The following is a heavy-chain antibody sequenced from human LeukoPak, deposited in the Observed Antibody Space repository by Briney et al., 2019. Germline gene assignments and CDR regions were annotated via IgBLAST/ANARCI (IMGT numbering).Heavy chain of an antibody. J-gene: IGHJ4*02. D-gene: IGHD7-27*01. CDR2: IYHSGST. CDR3: ARRANWGSSYYFDY. CDR1: GGSISSSSYY. Sequence: PSETLSLTCTVSGGSISSSSYYWGWIRQPPGKGLEWIGSIYHSGSTYYNPSLKSRVTISVDTSKNQFSLKLSSVTAADTAVYYCARRANWGSSYYFDYWGQGTLVTVSS. V-gene: IGHV4-39*01.